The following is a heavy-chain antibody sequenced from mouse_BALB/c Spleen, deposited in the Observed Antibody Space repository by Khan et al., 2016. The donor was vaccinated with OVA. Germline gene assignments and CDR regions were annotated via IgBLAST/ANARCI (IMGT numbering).Heavy chain of an antibody. Sequence: QIQLVQSGPELKKPGETVKISCKASGYTFTNYGMNWVKQAPGKGLKWMGWINTYTGEPTYADDFKGRFAFSLETSASTAYLQINNLKNEDTATYFCARYMPYLYFDVWGAGTTVTDSS. CDR3: ARYMPYLYFDV. J-gene: IGHJ1*01. CDR2: INTYTGEP. CDR1: GYTFTNYG. V-gene: IGHV9-3-1*01. D-gene: IGHD1-3*01.